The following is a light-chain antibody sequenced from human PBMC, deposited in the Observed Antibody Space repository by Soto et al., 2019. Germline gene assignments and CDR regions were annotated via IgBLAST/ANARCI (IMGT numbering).Light chain of an antibody. CDR2: EVS. Sequence: QSVLTQPPSGSGSPGQSVTISCTGTSSDVGGYNYVSWYQQHPGKAPELMIYEVSKRPSGVPDRFSGSKSGNTASLTVSGLQAEDEADYYCSSYAGSNNWVVFGGGTKLTVL. V-gene: IGLV2-8*01. J-gene: IGLJ2*01. CDR3: SSYAGSNNWVV. CDR1: SSDVGGYNY.